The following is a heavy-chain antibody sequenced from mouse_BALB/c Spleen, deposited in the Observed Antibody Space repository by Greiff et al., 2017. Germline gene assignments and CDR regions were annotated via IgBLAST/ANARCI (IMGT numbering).Heavy chain of an antibody. J-gene: IGHJ3*01. V-gene: IGHV5-17*02. Sequence: EVHPVESGGGLVQPGGSRKLSCAASGFTFSSFGMHWVRQAPEKGLEWVAYISSGSSTIYYADTVKGRFTITRDNPNNTLFLQMTSLRSEDTAMYYCARDGNCAWFAYWGQGTLVTVSA. CDR3: ARDGNCAWFAY. CDR2: ISSGSSTI. CDR1: GFTFSSFG. D-gene: IGHD2-1*01.